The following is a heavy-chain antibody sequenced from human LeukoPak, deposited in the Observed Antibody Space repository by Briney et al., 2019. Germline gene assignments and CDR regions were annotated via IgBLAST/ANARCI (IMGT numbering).Heavy chain of an antibody. CDR1: GDSISSYY. Sequence: SETLSLTCTVSGDSISSYYWSWIRQPAGQGLEWIGRIYTSGSANYNPSLKRRVTRSVDTSKNQCALKLSAGTAADRAVDDWAMDLPPARIFDSWGQGPLV. CDR2: IYTSGSA. J-gene: IGHJ4*02. D-gene: IGHD2-15*01. V-gene: IGHV4-4*07. CDR3: AMDLPPARIFDS.